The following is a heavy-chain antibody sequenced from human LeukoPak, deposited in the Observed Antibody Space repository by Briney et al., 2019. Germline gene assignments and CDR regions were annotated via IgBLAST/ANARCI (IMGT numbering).Heavy chain of an antibody. Sequence: GGSLRLSCAASGFTFSSYAMSWVRQAPGKGLEWVSAISGSGGSTYYADSVKGRFTISRDNSKDTLYPQMNSLRAEDTAVYYCAKDTHSHTPAFFDYWGQGTLVTVSS. J-gene: IGHJ4*02. CDR3: AKDTHSHTPAFFDY. D-gene: IGHD2-15*01. CDR1: GFTFSSYA. CDR2: ISGSGGST. V-gene: IGHV3-23*01.